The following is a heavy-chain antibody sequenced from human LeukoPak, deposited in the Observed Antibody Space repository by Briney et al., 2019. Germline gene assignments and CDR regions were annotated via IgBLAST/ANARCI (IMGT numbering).Heavy chain of an antibody. V-gene: IGHV3-7*01. Sequence: GGSLRLSCAAAGFTFSTYWMSWVRQAPGKGLEWVANIKQDGSEKYYLDSVKGRFTISRDNAKNSLYLQMNSLRAEDTAVYFCTREAAAGIDYWGQGTLVTVSS. J-gene: IGHJ4*02. CDR3: TREAAAGIDY. CDR1: GFTFSTYW. CDR2: IKQDGSEK. D-gene: IGHD6-13*01.